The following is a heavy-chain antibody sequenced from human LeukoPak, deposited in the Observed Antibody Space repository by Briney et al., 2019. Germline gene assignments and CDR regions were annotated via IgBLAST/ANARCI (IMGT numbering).Heavy chain of an antibody. J-gene: IGHJ4*02. CDR2: INPSGGST. D-gene: IGHD3-22*01. CDR3: ARDGSSGYYGDY. V-gene: IGHV1-46*01. CDR1: GYTFTSYY. Sequence: GASVKVSWKASGYTFTSYYMHWVRQAPGQGLEWMGIINPSGGSTSYAQKFQRKVTMTRDTSTSTVYMELSSLRSEDTAVYYCARDGSSGYYGDYWGQGTLVTVSS.